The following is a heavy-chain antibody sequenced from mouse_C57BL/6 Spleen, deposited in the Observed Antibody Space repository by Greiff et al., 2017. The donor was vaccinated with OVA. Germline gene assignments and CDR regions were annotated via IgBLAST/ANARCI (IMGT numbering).Heavy chain of an antibody. CDR2: INYDGSST. CDR3: ARGDYDDGYYYAMDY. D-gene: IGHD2-4*01. CDR1: GFTFSDYY. Sequence: EVKVEESEGGLVQPGSSMKLSCTASGFTFSDYYMAWVRQVPEKGLEWVANINYDGSSTYYLDSLKSRFIMSRDNAKNILYLQMSSLKSEDTATYSCARGDYDDGYYYAMDYWGQGTSVTVSS. J-gene: IGHJ4*01. V-gene: IGHV5-16*01.